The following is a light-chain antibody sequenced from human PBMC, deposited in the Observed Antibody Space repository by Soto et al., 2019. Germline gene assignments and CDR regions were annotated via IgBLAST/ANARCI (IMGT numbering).Light chain of an antibody. CDR1: QAIRSA. CDR2: GVS. J-gene: IGKJ4*01. V-gene: IGKV1-NL1*01. Sequence: DIQMTQSPSTLSASVRDRVTITCRASQAIRSALGWYQQKPGKVPKLLIFGVSTRATGVPDRFSGSGSGTDFTLTISRLEPEDFALYYCQQYGNSPLTFGGGTKVDIK. CDR3: QQYGNSPLT.